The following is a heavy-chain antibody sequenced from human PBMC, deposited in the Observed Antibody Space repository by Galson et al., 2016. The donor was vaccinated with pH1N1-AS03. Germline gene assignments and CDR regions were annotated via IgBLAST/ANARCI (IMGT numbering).Heavy chain of an antibody. CDR1: GFALIDYS. J-gene: IGHJ4*02. CDR2: IDPTSTYI. V-gene: IGHV3-21*01. Sequence: SLRLSCAASGFALIDYSMHWVRQAPGKGLEWVSSIDPTSTYIYYADSPTGRFTISRDNAFNSLYLQMNSLRVDDMAVYFCTRSAPRGGHEPFDFWGQGTLVTVSP. D-gene: IGHD5-12*01. CDR3: TRSAPRGGHEPFDF.